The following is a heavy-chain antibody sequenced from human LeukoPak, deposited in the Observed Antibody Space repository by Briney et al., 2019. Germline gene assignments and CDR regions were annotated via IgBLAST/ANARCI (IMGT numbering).Heavy chain of an antibody. V-gene: IGHV1-69*01. D-gene: IGHD2-15*01. CDR2: IIPIFGTA. J-gene: IGHJ3*02. CDR3: ARESGYCSGGSCYLGAFDI. Sequence: SSVNVSSKPSGRTFNIYAISWVRQAPGQGVEWRGGIIPIFGTANYAQKFQRRGPITADESPSTGYLELSSLSSEDTGVYYCARESGYCSGGSCYLGAFDIWGQGTMVSVSS. CDR1: GRTFNIYA.